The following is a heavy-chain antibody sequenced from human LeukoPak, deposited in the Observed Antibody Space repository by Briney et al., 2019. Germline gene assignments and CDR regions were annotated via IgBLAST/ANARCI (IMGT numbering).Heavy chain of an antibody. CDR1: GFTFSSYA. V-gene: IGHV3-30-3*01. D-gene: IGHD3-16*01. CDR2: ISYDGSNE. J-gene: IGHJ4*02. CDR3: ARASRSYDPGFFDY. Sequence: GGSLRLSCAASGFTFSSYAMHWVRQAPGKGLEWVAVISYDGSNEYYADSVKGRFTISRDNSKNTLYLQMNSLRAEDTAVYYCARASRSYDPGFFDYWGQGTLVTVSS.